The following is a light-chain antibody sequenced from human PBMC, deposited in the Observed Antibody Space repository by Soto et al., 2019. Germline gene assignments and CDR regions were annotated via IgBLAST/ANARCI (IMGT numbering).Light chain of an antibody. CDR1: QSVSSN. J-gene: IGKJ5*01. CDR3: QQYNNWPIT. CDR2: GAS. V-gene: IGKV3-15*01. Sequence: EIVMTQSPATLSVSVGERATLSCRASQSVSSNLAWYQQKPGQAPRLLIYGASTRTTGIPARFSGSGSGTEFTLTISRRQPEDFAVYYCQQYNNWPITVGPGTRPEIK.